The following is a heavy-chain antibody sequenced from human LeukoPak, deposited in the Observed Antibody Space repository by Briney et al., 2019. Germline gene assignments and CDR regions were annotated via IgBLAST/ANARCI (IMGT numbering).Heavy chain of an antibody. CDR3: ARVGSRAGGYYYYMDV. D-gene: IGHD2-8*02. V-gene: IGHV4-34*01. J-gene: IGHJ6*03. Sequence: SETLSLTCAVYGGSFSGYYWSWIRQPPGKGLEWIGEINHSGSTNYNPSLKSRVTISVDTSKNQFSLKLSSVTAADTAVYYCARVGSRAGGYYYYMDVWGKGTTVTVSS. CDR2: INHSGST. CDR1: GGSFSGYY.